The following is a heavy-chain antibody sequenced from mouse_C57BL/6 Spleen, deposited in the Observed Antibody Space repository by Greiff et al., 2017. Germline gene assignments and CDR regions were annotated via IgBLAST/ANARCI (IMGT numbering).Heavy chain of an antibody. CDR2: INPNYGTT. CDR1: GYSFTDYN. J-gene: IGHJ2*01. Sequence: VQLQQSGPELVKPGASVKISCKASGYSFTDYNMNWVKQSNGKSLEWIGVINPNYGTTSYNQKFKGKATLTVDQSSSTAYMQLNSLTSEDSAVYYCASIGYGSSPYYFDYWGQGTTLTVSS. V-gene: IGHV1-39*01. CDR3: ASIGYGSSPYYFDY. D-gene: IGHD1-1*01.